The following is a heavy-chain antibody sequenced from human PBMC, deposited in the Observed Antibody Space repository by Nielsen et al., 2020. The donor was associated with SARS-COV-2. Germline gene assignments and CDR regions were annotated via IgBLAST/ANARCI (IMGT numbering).Heavy chain of an antibody. V-gene: IGHV3-15*01. D-gene: IGHD2-2*01. CDR1: GFTFSNAW. Sequence: GESLKISCAASGFTFSNAWMSWVRQAPGKGLEWVGRIKSKTDGGTTDYAAPVKGRFTISRDDSKNTLYLQMNSLKTEDTAVYYCTTPFVVVPAVDAFDIWGQGTMVTVSS. CDR2: IKSKTDGGTT. J-gene: IGHJ3*02. CDR3: TTPFVVVPAVDAFDI.